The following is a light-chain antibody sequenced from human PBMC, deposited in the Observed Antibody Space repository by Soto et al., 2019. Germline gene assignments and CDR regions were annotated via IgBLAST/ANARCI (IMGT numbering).Light chain of an antibody. Sequence: EIVMTQSPATLSVSPGERATLSCRASPSVSSNLAWYQQKPGQAPRLLIYGASTSATGIPARFSGSGSGTEFTLTISSLQSEDLAVYYCQQYNNWPPYTFGQGTKLEIK. CDR3: QQYNNWPPYT. J-gene: IGKJ2*01. V-gene: IGKV3-15*01. CDR1: PSVSSN. CDR2: GAS.